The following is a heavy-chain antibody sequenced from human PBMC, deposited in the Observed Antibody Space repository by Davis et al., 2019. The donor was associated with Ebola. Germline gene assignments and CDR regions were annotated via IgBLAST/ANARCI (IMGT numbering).Heavy chain of an antibody. V-gene: IGHV1-18*01. D-gene: IGHD6-6*01. CDR2: ISAYNGNT. CDR1: GYTFSNYG. Sequence: ASVKVSCKTSGYTFSNYGISWVRQAPGQGLEWMGWISAYNGNTNYTQNLQGRVTMTTEASTSPAYMELRSLRSDDTAVYYCARDRATHYSAAARPGWFDPWGQGTLVTVSS. CDR3: ARDRATHYSAAARPGWFDP. J-gene: IGHJ5*02.